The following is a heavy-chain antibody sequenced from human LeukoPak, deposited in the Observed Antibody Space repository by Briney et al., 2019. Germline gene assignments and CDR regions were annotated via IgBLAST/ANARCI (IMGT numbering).Heavy chain of an antibody. CDR3: ARRQYYYDSSGSTYGKTHDAFDI. J-gene: IGHJ3*02. Sequence: GESLKISCKGSGYSFTSYWIGWVRQMPGKGLEWMGIIYPGDSDTRYSPSFQGQVTISADKSISTAYLQWSSLKASDTAMYYCARRQYYYDSSGSTYGKTHDAFDIWGQGTMVTVSS. V-gene: IGHV5-51*01. CDR1: GYSFTSYW. CDR2: IYPGDSDT. D-gene: IGHD3-22*01.